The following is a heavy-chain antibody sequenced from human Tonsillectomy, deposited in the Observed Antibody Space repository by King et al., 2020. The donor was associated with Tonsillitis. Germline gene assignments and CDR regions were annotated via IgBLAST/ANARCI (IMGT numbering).Heavy chain of an antibody. V-gene: IGHV4-39*01. Sequence: LQLQESGPGVVKPSETLSLTCTVSGGSISSSDHYWAWIRQPPGKGLEWIGYMYYSGSIFYNPSLKSRITISGGTSENRFSLKLSSVTAADTAVYFCARSVSRSFDYWGQGALVTVSS. CDR3: ARSVSRSFDY. CDR1: GGSISSSDHY. D-gene: IGHD2-2*01. J-gene: IGHJ4*02. CDR2: MYYSGSI.